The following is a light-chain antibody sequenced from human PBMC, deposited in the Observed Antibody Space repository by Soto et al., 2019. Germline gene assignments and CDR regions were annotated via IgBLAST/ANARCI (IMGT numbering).Light chain of an antibody. CDR1: SSDVGGHNY. Sequence: QSALTQPASVSGSPGQSITIPCTGTSSDVGGHNYVSWYQQHPGKAPKLILYDVSDRPSGVSSRFSGSKSGNTASLTISGLQAEDEADYYCSSYTRGPFVFGTGTKVTVL. V-gene: IGLV2-14*03. CDR3: SSYTRGPFV. CDR2: DVS. J-gene: IGLJ1*01.